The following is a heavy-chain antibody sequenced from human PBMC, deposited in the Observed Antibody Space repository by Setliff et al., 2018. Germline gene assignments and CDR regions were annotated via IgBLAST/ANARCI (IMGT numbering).Heavy chain of an antibody. Sequence: ASVKVSCKSSGYTFTSYGISWMRQAPGQGLEWMGWSSAYNGKTQYAQKFQGRVTMTTDTSTSTAYMELMSLTSDDTALYYCARGPPDFVVVPAAAKFDYWGQGTLVTVSS. J-gene: IGHJ4*02. V-gene: IGHV1-18*01. CDR1: GYTFTSYG. D-gene: IGHD2-2*01. CDR3: ARGPPDFVVVPAAAKFDY. CDR2: SSAYNGKT.